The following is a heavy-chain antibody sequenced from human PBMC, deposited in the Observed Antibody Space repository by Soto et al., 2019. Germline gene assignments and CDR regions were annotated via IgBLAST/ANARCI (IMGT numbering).Heavy chain of an antibody. CDR3: AHRRLAAAGLPSMRYFDY. D-gene: IGHD6-13*01. CDR1: GFSLSTNGVG. CDR2: IYWDDDK. J-gene: IGHJ4*02. V-gene: IGHV2-5*02. Sequence: QITLKESGPTLVKPTQTLTLTCTFSGFSLSTNGVGVGWIRQPPGKALEWLALIYWDDDKRYSPSLKSRLTITKDTSKNQVVLTMANMDPVDTGTYYCAHRRLAAAGLPSMRYFDYWGQGTLVTVSS.